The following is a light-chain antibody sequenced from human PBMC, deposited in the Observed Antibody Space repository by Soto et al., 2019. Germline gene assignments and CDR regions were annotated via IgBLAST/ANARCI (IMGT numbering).Light chain of an antibody. CDR1: QLISTY. Sequence: DMQMTQSPSSLSASVGDIVAITFRASQLISTYLNLYQLKPGKAPKLLIYGASSLQTGVPSRFSGSGSGTDFTLTISSLQPEDFATYYCQQSYDTPLTFGGGTKVDIK. CDR3: QQSYDTPLT. CDR2: GAS. J-gene: IGKJ4*01. V-gene: IGKV1-39*01.